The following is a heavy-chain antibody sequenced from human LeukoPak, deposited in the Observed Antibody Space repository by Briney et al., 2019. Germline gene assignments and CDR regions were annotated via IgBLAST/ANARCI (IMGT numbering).Heavy chain of an antibody. J-gene: IGHJ6*03. CDR2: IYTSGST. D-gene: IGHD6-13*01. CDR1: GGSISSGSYY. CDR3: AYSSSWYYHYYYMDV. Sequence: PSETLSLTCTVSGGSISSGSYYWSWIRQPAGKGLEWIGRIYTSGSTNYNPSLKSRVTISVDTSKNQFSLKLSSVTAADTAVYYCAYSSSWYYHYYYMDVWGKGTTVTVSS. V-gene: IGHV4-61*02.